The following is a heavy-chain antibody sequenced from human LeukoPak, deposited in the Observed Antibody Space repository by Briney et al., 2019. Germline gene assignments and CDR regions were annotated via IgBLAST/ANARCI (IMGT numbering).Heavy chain of an antibody. J-gene: IGHJ4*02. CDR2: IYPDDSDT. D-gene: IGHD2-15*01. V-gene: IGHV5-51*01. CDR3: ARRIAGYDH. Sequence: GESLKISCKGSGYRFNAYWIAWVRQMPGKGLEWMGIIYPDDSDTRYSPSFQGQVTISADKSVRTAYLQWSSLKASDTAIYYCARRIAGYDHWGQGTLVTVSS. CDR1: GYRFNAYW.